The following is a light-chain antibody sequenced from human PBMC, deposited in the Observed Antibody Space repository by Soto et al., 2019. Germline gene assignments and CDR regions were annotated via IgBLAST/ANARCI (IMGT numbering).Light chain of an antibody. V-gene: IGLV2-14*01. CDR3: SSHTTSITLL. Sequence: QSALTQPASVSGAPGQSITISCSGTSSDVGYYNYVSWYQQHAGKAPKLMIYEVSNRPSGVSNRFSGSKSGNTASLTISGLQPEDEADYYCSSHTTSITLLFGGGTQLTVL. CDR2: EVS. J-gene: IGLJ2*01. CDR1: SSDVGYYNY.